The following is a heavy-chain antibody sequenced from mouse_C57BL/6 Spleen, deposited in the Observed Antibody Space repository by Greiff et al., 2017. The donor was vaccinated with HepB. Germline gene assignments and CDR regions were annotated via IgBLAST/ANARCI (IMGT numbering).Heavy chain of an antibody. Sequence: VQLQQSGAELVRPGASVKLSCTASGFNFKDDYMHWVKQRPEQGLEWIGWIDPENGDTEYASKFQGKATITADISSNTAYLQLSSLTSEDTAVYYCTTVYYGSSWDYWGQGTTLTVSS. CDR1: GFNFKDDY. D-gene: IGHD1-1*01. CDR2: IDPENGDT. J-gene: IGHJ2*01. V-gene: IGHV14-4*01. CDR3: TTVYYGSSWDY.